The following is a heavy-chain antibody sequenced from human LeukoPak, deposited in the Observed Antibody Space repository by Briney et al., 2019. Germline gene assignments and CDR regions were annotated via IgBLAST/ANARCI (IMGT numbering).Heavy chain of an antibody. V-gene: IGHV5-51*01. J-gene: IGHJ4*02. D-gene: IGHD2-8*01. Sequence: ESLKISCQGSGYSFSSYWIGWVRQMPGKGLEWMGIIYPGDSDTRYNPSFQGQVTISADKSISTAYLQWSSLKASDTAMYYCARHPAYCTNGVCYTYHYFDYWGQGTLVTVSS. CDR3: ARHPAYCTNGVCYTYHYFDY. CDR2: IYPGDSDT. CDR1: GYSFSSYW.